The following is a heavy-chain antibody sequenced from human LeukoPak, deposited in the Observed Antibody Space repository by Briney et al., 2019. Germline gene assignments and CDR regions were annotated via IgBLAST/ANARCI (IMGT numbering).Heavy chain of an antibody. Sequence: SETLSLTCTVSGYSISSGYYWGWIRQPPGKGLEWIGEINHSGSTNYNPSLKSRVTISVDTSKNQFSLKLSSVTAADTAVYYCAVAAAGTEEFDYWGQGTLVTVSS. J-gene: IGHJ4*02. CDR2: INHSGST. D-gene: IGHD6-13*01. CDR3: AVAAAGTEEFDY. V-gene: IGHV4-38-2*02. CDR1: GYSISSGYY.